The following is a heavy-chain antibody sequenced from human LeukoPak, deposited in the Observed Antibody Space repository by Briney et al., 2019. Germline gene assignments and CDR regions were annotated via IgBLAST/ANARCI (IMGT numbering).Heavy chain of an antibody. CDR1: GGSISNSTYY. Sequence: KSSETLSLTCTVSGGSISNSTYYWGWVRQPPGKGLEWIGSIFYRGSTYYTPSLKSRVTISVDTSKNQFPLKLTSVTAADTAMYFCARNWVADSFDFWGQGTMVTVSS. J-gene: IGHJ3*01. CDR3: ARNWVADSFDF. CDR2: IFYRGST. D-gene: IGHD6-19*01. V-gene: IGHV4-39*01.